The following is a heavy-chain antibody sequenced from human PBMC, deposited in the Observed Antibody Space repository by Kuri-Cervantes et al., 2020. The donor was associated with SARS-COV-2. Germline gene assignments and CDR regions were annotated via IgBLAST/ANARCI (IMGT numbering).Heavy chain of an antibody. V-gene: IGHV4-38-2*01. CDR3: ASGLDYNWFDP. J-gene: IGHJ5*02. CDR1: GYSISSGYY. CDR2: IYHSGST. Sequence: SQTLSLTCAVSGYSISSGYYWGWIRQPPGKGLEWIGSIYHSGSTYYNPSLKSRVTISVDTSKNQFSLKLSSVTAADTAVYYCASGLDYNWFDPWGQGTLVTVSS. D-gene: IGHD3/OR15-3a*01.